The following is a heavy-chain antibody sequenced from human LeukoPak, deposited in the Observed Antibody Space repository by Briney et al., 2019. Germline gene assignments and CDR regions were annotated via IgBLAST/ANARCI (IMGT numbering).Heavy chain of an antibody. Sequence: SQTLSLTCTVSGGSISSGDYYWSWIRQPPGTGLEWIGYIYYSGSTYYNPSLKSRVTISVDTSKNQFSLKLSSVTAADTAVYYCARDKDGYNQGEAFDIWGQGTMVTVSS. D-gene: IGHD5-24*01. CDR1: GGSISSGDYY. J-gene: IGHJ3*02. V-gene: IGHV4-30-4*01. CDR2: IYYSGST. CDR3: ARDKDGYNQGEAFDI.